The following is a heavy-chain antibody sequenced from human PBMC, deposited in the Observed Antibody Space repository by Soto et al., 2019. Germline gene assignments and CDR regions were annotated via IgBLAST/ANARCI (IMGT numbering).Heavy chain of an antibody. Sequence: QVQLVESGGGVVQPGRSLRLSCAASGFTFSNYGMQWVRQAPGKGLEWVAIISYDGDNEYYADSVRGRFTISRDNSKNTLYLQTSSLRQEDTAVYYCAKDGGPVYCNSPGCSAKHFDYWGQGTLVTVSS. CDR1: GFTFSNYG. D-gene: IGHD2-2*01. CDR2: ISYDGDNE. CDR3: AKDGGPVYCNSPGCSAKHFDY. J-gene: IGHJ4*02. V-gene: IGHV3-30*18.